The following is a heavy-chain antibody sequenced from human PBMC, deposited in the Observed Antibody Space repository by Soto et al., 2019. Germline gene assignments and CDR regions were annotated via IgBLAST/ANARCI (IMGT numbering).Heavy chain of an antibody. V-gene: IGHV3-7*01. CDR1: GFTFSNYW. J-gene: IGHJ4*02. D-gene: IGHD3-10*01. Sequence: GGSLRLSCAASGFTFSNYWMSWVRQAPEKGLEWVANINQDGTEKYHMESGKGRFTISRDNAKNLLYLQMSSLRAEDTAVYYCATGVCHFDHWGQGILVTVSS. CDR3: ATGVCHFDH. CDR2: INQDGTEK.